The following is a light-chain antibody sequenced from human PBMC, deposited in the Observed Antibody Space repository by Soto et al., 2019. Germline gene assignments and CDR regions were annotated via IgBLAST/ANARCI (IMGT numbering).Light chain of an antibody. J-gene: IGKJ5*01. V-gene: IGKV3D-20*02. CDR3: QQRNAWPPVN. CDR1: QSVSSSY. CDR2: GAF. Sequence: EIVLTQSPGTLSFSAGERPTLSGMASQSVSSSYLAWYQQKPGQAPRLLIYGAFNRATGIPARFSGSGSGTDFTLTISSLEPEDSAVYYCQQRNAWPPVNFGQGTRLEIK.